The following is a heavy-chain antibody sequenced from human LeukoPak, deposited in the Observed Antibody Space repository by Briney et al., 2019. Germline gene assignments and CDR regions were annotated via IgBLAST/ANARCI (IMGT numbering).Heavy chain of an antibody. J-gene: IGHJ4*02. Sequence: PSETLSLTCTVSGGSISSSSYYWGWIRQPPGKGLEWIGSIYYSGSTYYNPSLKSRVTISVDTSKNQFSLKLSSVTAADTAVYYCARHGTLAALDYWGQGTLVTVSS. D-gene: IGHD6-13*01. CDR2: IYYSGST. CDR1: GGSISSSSYY. CDR3: ARHGTLAALDY. V-gene: IGHV4-39*01.